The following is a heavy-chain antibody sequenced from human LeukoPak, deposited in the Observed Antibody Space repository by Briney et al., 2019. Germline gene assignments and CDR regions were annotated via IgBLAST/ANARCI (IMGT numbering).Heavy chain of an antibody. CDR2: ISGSGNST. J-gene: IGHJ4*02. Sequence: GGSPRLSCAASGFTFSTYAMTWVRQAPGKGLEWVSGISGSGNSTYYADSVKGRFTISRDNSKNTLYLQMNSLRAEDTALYYCAKGPKRGALDYWGQGTLVTVSS. CDR1: GFTFSTYA. D-gene: IGHD1-26*01. CDR3: AKGPKRGALDY. V-gene: IGHV3-23*01.